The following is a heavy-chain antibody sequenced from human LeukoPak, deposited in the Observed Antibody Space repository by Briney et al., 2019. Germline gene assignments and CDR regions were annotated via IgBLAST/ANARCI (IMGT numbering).Heavy chain of an antibody. CDR3: AKPSRSNRRYYYDSSADKAPDY. CDR1: GFTFSSYG. Sequence: GGSLRLSCAASGFTFSSYGMHWVRQAPGKGLEWVAFIRYDGSNKYYADSVKGRFTISRDNSKNTLYLQMNSLRAEDTAVYYCAKPSRSNRRYYYDSSADKAPDYWGQGTLVTVSS. V-gene: IGHV3-30*02. J-gene: IGHJ4*02. D-gene: IGHD3-22*01. CDR2: IRYDGSNK.